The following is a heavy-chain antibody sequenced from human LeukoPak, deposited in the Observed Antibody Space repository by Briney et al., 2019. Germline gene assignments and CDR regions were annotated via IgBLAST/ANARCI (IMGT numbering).Heavy chain of an antibody. CDR3: ARGVEYSSSFDY. CDR1: GFTVSSNY. V-gene: IGHV3-66*01. CDR2: IYSGGST. D-gene: IGHD6-6*01. Sequence: GGSLRLSCAASGFTVSSNYMSWVRQAPGKGLEWVSVIYSGGSTYYADSVKGRFTISRDNSKNTLYLQMNSLRAEDTAGYYCARGVEYSSSFDYWGQGTLVTVSS. J-gene: IGHJ4*02.